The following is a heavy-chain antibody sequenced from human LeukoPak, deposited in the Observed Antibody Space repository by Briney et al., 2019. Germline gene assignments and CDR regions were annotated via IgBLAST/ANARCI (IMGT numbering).Heavy chain of an antibody. CDR1: GGSISSYY. Sequence: SETLSLTCTVSGGSISSYYWSWIRQPPGKGLEWIGYIYYSGSTNYNPSLKSRVTISVDTSKNQFSLKLSSVTAADTAVYYCARVNDILTGHSFDYWGQGTLVTVSS. V-gene: IGHV4-59*01. J-gene: IGHJ4*02. D-gene: IGHD3-9*01. CDR3: ARVNDILTGHSFDY. CDR2: IYYSGST.